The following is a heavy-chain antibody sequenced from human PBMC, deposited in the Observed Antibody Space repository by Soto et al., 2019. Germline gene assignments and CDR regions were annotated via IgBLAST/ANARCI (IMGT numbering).Heavy chain of an antibody. CDR1: GFTFSSYV. CDR2: VHYDGTKK. V-gene: IGHV3-33*01. CDR3: ARETSYDFWSGPQTMDV. Sequence: QVQLVESGGGVVQPGTSLRLSGAPSGFTFSSYVMHWVRQAPGKGLEWVAVVHYDGTKKYYADSVRGRFTISRDNSENILYLQMNSLRPDDTAVYFCARETSYDFWSGPQTMDVWGQGTTVTVSS. D-gene: IGHD3-3*01. J-gene: IGHJ6*02.